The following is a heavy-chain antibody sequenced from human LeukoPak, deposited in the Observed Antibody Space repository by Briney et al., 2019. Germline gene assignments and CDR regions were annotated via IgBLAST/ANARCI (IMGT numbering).Heavy chain of an antibody. CDR1: GATFISSS. CDR2: IIPIGNVA. J-gene: IGHJ4*02. CDR3: ATGRGATMTLDS. D-gene: IGHD5-12*01. V-gene: IGHV1-69*04. Sequence: SVKVSCKSSGATFISSSISWVRQAPGQGLEWVGRIIPIGNVANYAQQFQGRVTITADKSTNTAYMELSSLRSEDTAMFYCATGRGATMTLDSWGEGTLVTVS.